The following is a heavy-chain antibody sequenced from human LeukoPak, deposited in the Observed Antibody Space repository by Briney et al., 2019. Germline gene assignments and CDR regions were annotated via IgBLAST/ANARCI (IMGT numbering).Heavy chain of an antibody. V-gene: IGHV4-38-2*02. D-gene: IGHD4-17*01. CDR3: TRDTGTTGEVKFDS. Sequence: SETLSLTCSVSGYSISSGYYWGWIRQPPGKGLEWIGTIYHSGSTHYNPSLKSRVTISLDTSKSQFSLNLMSVTAADTAVYYCTRDTGTTGEVKFDSWGQGTLVTVSS. J-gene: IGHJ5*01. CDR1: GYSISSGYY. CDR2: IYHSGST.